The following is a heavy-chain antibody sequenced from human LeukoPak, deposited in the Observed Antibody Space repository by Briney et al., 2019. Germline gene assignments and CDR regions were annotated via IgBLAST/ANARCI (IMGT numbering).Heavy chain of an antibody. CDR1: GFTFVDYG. CDR2: INWNGGRT. CDR3: AREYYRSGSYYNVGY. Sequence: GGSLRLSCAASGFTFVDYGMSWVRQAPGKGLAWVSGINWNGGRTGYADSVKGRFTISRDNAKKSLYVQMNSLRAEDTALYYCAREYYRSGSYYNVGYWGQGTLVTVSS. J-gene: IGHJ4*02. V-gene: IGHV3-20*04. D-gene: IGHD3-10*01.